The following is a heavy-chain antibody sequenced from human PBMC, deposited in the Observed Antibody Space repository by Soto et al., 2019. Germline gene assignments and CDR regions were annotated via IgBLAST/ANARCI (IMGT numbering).Heavy chain of an antibody. Sequence: QVQLVQSGAEVKKPGSSVKVSCKASGGTFSSYAISWVRQAPGQGLEWMGGIIPIFGTANYAQKFQGRGTITAADATRTAYMALRSLRPEDTAVYYCARPVPAAGYFYPMAALRPGTTFTVSS. CDR3: ARPVPAAGYFYPMAA. V-gene: IGHV1-69*12. J-gene: IGHJ6*02. CDR1: GGTFSSYA. D-gene: IGHD2-15*01. CDR2: IIPIFGTA.